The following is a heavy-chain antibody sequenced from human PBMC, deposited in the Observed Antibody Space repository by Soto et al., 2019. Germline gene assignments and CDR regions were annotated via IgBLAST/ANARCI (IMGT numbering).Heavy chain of an antibody. CDR2: ISGSGGST. D-gene: IGHD2-15*01. V-gene: IGHV3-23*01. CDR3: AKGGYCSGGSCYSWFDP. Sequence: EVQLLESGGGLVQPGGSLSFSCAASGFTFSSYAMSWVPQTPGKGLEGVSAISGSGGSTYNADSLKGRFTISRDNSKNTLYLQMNSLRAEDTAVYYCAKGGYCSGGSCYSWFDPWGQGTLVTVSS. CDR1: GFTFSSYA. J-gene: IGHJ5*02.